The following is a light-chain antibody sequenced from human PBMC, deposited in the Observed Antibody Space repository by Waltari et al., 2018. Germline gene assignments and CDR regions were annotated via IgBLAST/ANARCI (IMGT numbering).Light chain of an antibody. V-gene: IGKV1-39*01. CDR3: QQSYDTPLT. Sequence: DIQMTQSPSSLSASVGDRVTITCRASQNIKNYVNWYQQKPGKAPKVLIYAASTLQSRVPARFSGRGSGTDFTLTISSLQPEDFATYFCQQSYDTPLTFGGGTKVEIK. CDR2: AAS. CDR1: QNIKNY. J-gene: IGKJ4*01.